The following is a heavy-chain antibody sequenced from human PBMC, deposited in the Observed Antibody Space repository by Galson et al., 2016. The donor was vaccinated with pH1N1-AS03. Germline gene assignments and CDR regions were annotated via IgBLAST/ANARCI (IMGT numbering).Heavy chain of an antibody. CDR3: ASGRGSNDGSGGAAFDI. V-gene: IGHV1-69*01. CDR2: IIAIFGTP. D-gene: IGHD3-10*01. J-gene: IGHJ3*02. Sequence: SCKASGVTFRNFVISWVRQAPGQGLEWVGGIIAIFGTPKHAQKFQGRVTITADESTSTAYMELSRLTSEDPAVYYCASGRGSNDGSGGAAFDIWGQGTTVTVSS. CDR1: GVTFRNFV.